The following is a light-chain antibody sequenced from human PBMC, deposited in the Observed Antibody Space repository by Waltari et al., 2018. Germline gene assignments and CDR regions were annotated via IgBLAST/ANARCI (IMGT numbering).Light chain of an antibody. J-gene: IGKJ3*01. V-gene: IGKV3-11*01. CDR2: DTS. CDR3: QQRPNFL. Sequence: VLTQSPATLSLSPGERATLSCRASQSIGNYLAWYPQKPGQPPRLLIYDTSIRATGIPARFSGSGSGTDFTLTISSLDPEDFALYYCQQRPNFLFGPGTKIEMK. CDR1: QSIGNY.